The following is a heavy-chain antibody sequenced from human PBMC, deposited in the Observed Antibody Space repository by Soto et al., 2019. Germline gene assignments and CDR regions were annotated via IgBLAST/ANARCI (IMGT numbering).Heavy chain of an antibody. J-gene: IGHJ4*02. CDR3: ARATYDYVWGEAWDY. V-gene: IGHV3-74*01. CDR2: INSDGSST. Sequence: EVQLVESGGGLVQPGGSLRLSCAASGFTFSSYWMHWVRQAPGKGLVWVSRINSDGSSTSYADSVKGRFTISRDNAKNTLYLQMNSLRAEDTAVYYCARATYDYVWGEAWDYWGQGTLVPVSS. D-gene: IGHD3-16*01. CDR1: GFTFSSYW.